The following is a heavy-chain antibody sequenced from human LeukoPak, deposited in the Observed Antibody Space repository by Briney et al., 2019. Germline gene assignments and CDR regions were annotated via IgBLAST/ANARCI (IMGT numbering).Heavy chain of an antibody. CDR1: GFTFSSYA. V-gene: IGHV3-23*01. CDR2: ISGSGGNT. D-gene: IGHD3-10*01. J-gene: IGHJ4*02. CDR3: AKGYYYYGSADY. Sequence: PGGSLRLSCAASGFTFSSYAMSWVRQAPGKGLEWVSAISGSGGNTYYADSVKGRFTISRDNSKNTLYLQMNSLRAADTAVYYCAKGYYYYGSADYWGQGTQVTVSS.